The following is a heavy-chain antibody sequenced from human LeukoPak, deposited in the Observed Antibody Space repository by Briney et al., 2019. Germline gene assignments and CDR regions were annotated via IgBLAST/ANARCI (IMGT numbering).Heavy chain of an antibody. V-gene: IGHV3-53*01. D-gene: IGHD3-22*01. CDR3: ARGGYYDSSGYYSQNYFDY. Sequence: PGGSLRLSCAASGFTVSSNYMSWVRQAPGKGLEWVSVIYSGGSTYYADSVKGRFTISRDNSKNTLHLQMNSLRAEDTAVYYCARGGYYDSSGYYSQNYFDYWGQGTLVTVSS. CDR2: IYSGGST. CDR1: GFTVSSNY. J-gene: IGHJ4*02.